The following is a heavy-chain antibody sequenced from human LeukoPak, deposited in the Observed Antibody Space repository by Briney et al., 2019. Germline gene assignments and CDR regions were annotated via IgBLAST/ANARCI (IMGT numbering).Heavy chain of an antibody. D-gene: IGHD2-2*01. V-gene: IGHV3-23*01. Sequence: PGGSLRLSCAASGLTFGSYAMTWVRQAPGKGLEWVSSISGSGGSTYYADSVKGRFTISRDNSKNMLHLQMSALRAEDTAVYYCVKWSRCSSGSCRDAMAVWGQGTTVTVSS. CDR3: VKWSRCSSGSCRDAMAV. CDR1: GLTFGSYA. J-gene: IGHJ6*02. CDR2: ISGSGGST.